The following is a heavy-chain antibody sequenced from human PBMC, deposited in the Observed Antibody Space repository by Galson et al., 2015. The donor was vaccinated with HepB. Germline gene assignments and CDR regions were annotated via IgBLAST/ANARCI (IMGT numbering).Heavy chain of an antibody. Sequence: SLRLSCAASGFTFSSYGMHWVRQAPGKGLEWVAVISYDGSNKYYADSVKGRFTISRDNSKNTLYLEMNSLTADDTALYYCARGGPHLDMIHDYWGQGTLATVSS. CDR1: GFTFSSYG. V-gene: IGHV3-30*03. CDR2: ISYDGSNK. CDR3: ARGGPHLDMIHDY. J-gene: IGHJ4*02. D-gene: IGHD3-16*01.